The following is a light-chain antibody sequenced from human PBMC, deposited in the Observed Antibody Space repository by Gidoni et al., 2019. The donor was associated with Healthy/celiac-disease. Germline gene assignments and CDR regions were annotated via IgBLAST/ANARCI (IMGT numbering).Light chain of an antibody. V-gene: IGKV3-20*01. CDR3: QQYGSSPWT. CDR2: GAS. J-gene: IGKJ1*01. CDR1: QSVSSRY. Sequence: ESVLTQSPGTLSLSPGERATLSCRASQSVSSRYFAWYQQKPGQAPSLLIYGASSRATGIPDRFSGSGSGTDFTLTISRLEPEDFAVYYCQQYGSSPWTFGQGTKVEIK.